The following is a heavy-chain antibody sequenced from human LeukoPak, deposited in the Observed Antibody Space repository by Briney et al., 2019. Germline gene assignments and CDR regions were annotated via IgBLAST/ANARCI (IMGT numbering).Heavy chain of an antibody. CDR2: ITTSSSYK. CDR3: ARTIGDYSNFDY. D-gene: IGHD4-17*01. Sequence: PGGSLRLSCAASGFTFSAYNMNWVRQAPGKGLEWVSSITTSSSYKFYADSVKGRFTISRDNAKNSLYLQMNSLRAEDTAVYYCARTIGDYSNFDYWGQGTLVTVSS. V-gene: IGHV3-21*04. J-gene: IGHJ4*02. CDR1: GFTFSAYN.